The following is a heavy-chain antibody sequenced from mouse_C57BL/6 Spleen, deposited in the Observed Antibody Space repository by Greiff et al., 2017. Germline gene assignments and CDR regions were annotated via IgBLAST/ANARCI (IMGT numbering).Heavy chain of an antibody. CDR3: ARGYYDYEVDY. CDR1: GYSFTGYF. J-gene: IGHJ2*01. CDR2: INPYNGDT. D-gene: IGHD2-4*01. V-gene: IGHV1-20*01. Sequence: VQLKQSGPELVKPGDSVKISCKASGYSFTGYFMNWVMQSHGKSLEWIGRINPYNGDTFSNQKFKGKATLTVDKSSSAAHMELRSLTSEDSAVYYCARGYYDYEVDYWGQGTTLTVSS.